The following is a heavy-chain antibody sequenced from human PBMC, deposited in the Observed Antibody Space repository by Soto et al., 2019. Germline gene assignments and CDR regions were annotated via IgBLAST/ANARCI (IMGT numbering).Heavy chain of an antibody. J-gene: IGHJ3*02. CDR2: IRSKANSYAT. V-gene: IGHV3-73*01. CDR1: GFTFSGSA. D-gene: IGHD6-19*01. Sequence: PGGSLRLSCAASGFTFSGSAMHWVRQASGKGLEWVGRIRSKANSYATAYAASVKGRFTISRDDSKNTAYLQMNSLKTEDTAVYYCTRQQPGYSSGWYDAFDIWGHGTMVSVSS. CDR3: TRQQPGYSSGWYDAFDI.